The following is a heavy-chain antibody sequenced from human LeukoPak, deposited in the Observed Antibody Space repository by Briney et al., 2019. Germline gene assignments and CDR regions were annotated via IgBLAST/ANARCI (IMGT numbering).Heavy chain of an antibody. CDR3: ARDGRCGGDCYAS. J-gene: IGHJ4*02. D-gene: IGHD2-21*02. V-gene: IGHV3-21*01. Sequence: TGGSLRLSCAASGFSFSSYTMNWVRQAPGKGLEWVSIISSSSSYIYYADSVKGRFTISRDNAKNALYLQMNSLRVEDTAVYYCARDGRCGGDCYASWGQGTLVTASS. CDR1: GFSFSSYT. CDR2: ISSSSSYI.